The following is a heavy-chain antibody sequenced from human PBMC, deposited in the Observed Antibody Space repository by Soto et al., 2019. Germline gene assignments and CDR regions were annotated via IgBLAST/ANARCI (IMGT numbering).Heavy chain of an antibody. CDR1: GFTFSSYA. J-gene: IGHJ1*01. Sequence: GGSLRLSCAASGFTFSSYAMSWVLQAPGKGLEWVSGISGSGDSTYYADSVKGRFTISRDNSKNTLYLQMNSLRAEDTAVYYCAKGVPGIAVAGTGYFQHWGQGT. CDR3: AKGVPGIAVAGTGYFQH. D-gene: IGHD6-19*01. CDR2: ISGSGDST. V-gene: IGHV3-23*01.